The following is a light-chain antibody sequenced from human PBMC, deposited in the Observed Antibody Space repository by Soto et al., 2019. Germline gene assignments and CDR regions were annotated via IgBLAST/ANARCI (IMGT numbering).Light chain of an antibody. CDR2: EVT. CDR3: SSYAGSPYYV. J-gene: IGLJ1*01. V-gene: IGLV2-8*01. Sequence: QSALTQPPSASGSPGQSVTISCTGTSRDVGGYNYVSWYLQHPGTAPKLLIYEVTKRPSGVPDRFSGSKSGNTASLTVSGLQAEDEADYYCSSYAGSPYYVFGTGTKLTVL. CDR1: SRDVGGYNY.